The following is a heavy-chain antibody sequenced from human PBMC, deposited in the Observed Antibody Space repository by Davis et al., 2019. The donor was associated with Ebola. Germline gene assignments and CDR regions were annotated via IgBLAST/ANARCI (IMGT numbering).Heavy chain of an antibody. D-gene: IGHD3-9*01. J-gene: IGHJ4*02. CDR2: ISGSATST. V-gene: IGHV3-48*04. CDR3: ARDAFSLSRYDTEDH. Sequence: GESLKISCAASGFTLSSYSMNWVRQAPGKGLEWVSYISGSATSTFYADSVKGRFTISRDNARDSLYLQMDSLRVEDTAIYYCARDAFSLSRYDTEDHWGQRTLVTVSS. CDR1: GFTLSSYS.